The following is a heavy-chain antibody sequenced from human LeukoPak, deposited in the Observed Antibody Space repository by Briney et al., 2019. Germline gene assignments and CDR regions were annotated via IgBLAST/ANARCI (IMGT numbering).Heavy chain of an antibody. CDR2: INHSGST. Sequence: SETLSLTCAVYGGSFSGYYWSWIRQPPGKGLEWIGEINHSGSTNYNPSLKSRVTISVDTSKNQFSLKLSSVTAADTAVYYCARGAARHYGYWGQGTLVTVSS. CDR1: GGSFSGYY. V-gene: IGHV4-34*01. CDR3: ARGAARHYGY. J-gene: IGHJ4*02. D-gene: IGHD4-17*01.